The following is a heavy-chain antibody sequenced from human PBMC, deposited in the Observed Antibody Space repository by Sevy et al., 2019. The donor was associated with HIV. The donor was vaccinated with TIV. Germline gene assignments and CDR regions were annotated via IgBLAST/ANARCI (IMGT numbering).Heavy chain of an antibody. Sequence: GGSLRLSCAASGFTFSSYGMHWVRQAPGKGLEWVAVISYDGSNKYYADSVKGRFTISRDNSKNTLYLQMNSLRAEDTAVYYCAKDRYSNSYFDYWGQGTLVTVSS. CDR3: AKDRYSNSYFDY. J-gene: IGHJ4*02. D-gene: IGHD6-6*01. CDR1: GFTFSSYG. V-gene: IGHV3-30*18. CDR2: ISYDGSNK.